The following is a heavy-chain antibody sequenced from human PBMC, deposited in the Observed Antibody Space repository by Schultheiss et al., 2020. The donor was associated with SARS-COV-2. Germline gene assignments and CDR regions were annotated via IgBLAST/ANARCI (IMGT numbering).Heavy chain of an antibody. CDR2: IWYDGSNK. D-gene: IGHD1-26*01. Sequence: GGSLRLSCAASGFTFSSYGMHWVRQAPGKGLEWVAVIWYDGSNKYYADSVKGRLTISRDNSKNTLYLQMNSLRAEDTAVYYCAKDAGGYLDSWGQGTLVTVSS. J-gene: IGHJ5*02. V-gene: IGHV3-30*02. CDR1: GFTFSSYG. CDR3: AKDAGGYLDS.